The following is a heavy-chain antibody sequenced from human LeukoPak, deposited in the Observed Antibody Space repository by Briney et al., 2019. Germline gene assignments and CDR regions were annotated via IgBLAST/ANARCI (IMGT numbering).Heavy chain of an antibody. CDR1: GYSFTGYY. V-gene: IGHV1-2*06. CDR2: INPNSGGP. D-gene: IGHD5-18*01. J-gene: IGHJ4*02. Sequence: ASVKVSCTTSGYSFTGYYIHWERQAPGQGLEWMGRINPNSGGPNYGQKFQGTVTMTRDTSISTAYLELSNLRSDDTAAYYCVRGYSYGFYFDYWGQGSLVTVSS. CDR3: VRGYSYGFYFDY.